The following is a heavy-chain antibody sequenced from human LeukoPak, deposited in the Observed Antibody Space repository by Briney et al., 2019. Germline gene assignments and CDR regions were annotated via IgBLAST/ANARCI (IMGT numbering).Heavy chain of an antibody. Sequence: PGGSLRLSCAASEFTFSSYSMNWVRQAPGKGLEWVSYITNSGNSKSYADSVKGRFTISRDNTKNSLYLQMNGLRAEDTAVYYCARTRSSGCLTFDYWGQGTLVSVSS. CDR3: ARTRSSGCLTFDY. J-gene: IGHJ4*02. CDR2: ITNSGNSK. D-gene: IGHD3-22*01. CDR1: EFTFSSYS. V-gene: IGHV3-48*01.